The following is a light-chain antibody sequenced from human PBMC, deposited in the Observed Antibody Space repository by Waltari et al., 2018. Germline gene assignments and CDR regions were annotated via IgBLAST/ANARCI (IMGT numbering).Light chain of an antibody. V-gene: IGLV2-14*01. J-gene: IGLJ2*01. CDR3: SSYTSTNTVI. CDR2: DVT. Sequence: QSALTQAASVSGSPGQTITISCAGSSSDIGGYNPVSWYQQHPGKAPKLMIFDVTKRPSGVSDRFSGSKSGNTASLTISGLHTEDESDYYCSSYTSTNTVIFGGGTKVTVL. CDR1: SSDIGGYNP.